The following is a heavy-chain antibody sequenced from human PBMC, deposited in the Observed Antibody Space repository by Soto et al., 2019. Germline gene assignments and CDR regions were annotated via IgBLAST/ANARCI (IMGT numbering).Heavy chain of an antibody. Sequence: LRLSCAASGFTFSNAWMSWVRQAPGKGLEWVGRIKSKTDGGTTDYAAPVKGRFTISRDDSKNTLYLQMNSLKTEDTAVYYCTTFMVRGVSDAFDIWGQGTMVTVS. V-gene: IGHV3-15*01. CDR1: GFTFSNAW. CDR3: TTFMVRGVSDAFDI. CDR2: IKSKTDGGTT. D-gene: IGHD3-10*01. J-gene: IGHJ3*02.